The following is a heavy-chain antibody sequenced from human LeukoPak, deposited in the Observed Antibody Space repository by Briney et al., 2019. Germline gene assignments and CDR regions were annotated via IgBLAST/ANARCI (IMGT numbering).Heavy chain of an antibody. D-gene: IGHD2-15*01. CDR3: ARGPPVVVVVAATPRYDY. CDR1: GGSFNDYY. CDR2: INHSGST. V-gene: IGHV4-34*01. J-gene: IGHJ4*02. Sequence: PSETLSLTCGVYGGSFNDYYWSWIRQPPGKGLEWIGEINHSGSTNYNPSLKSRVTISVDTSKNQFSLKLSSVTAADTAVYYCARGPPVVVVVAATPRYDYWGQGTLVTVSS.